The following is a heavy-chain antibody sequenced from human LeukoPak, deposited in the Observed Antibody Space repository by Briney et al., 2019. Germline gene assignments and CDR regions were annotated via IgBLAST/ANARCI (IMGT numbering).Heavy chain of an antibody. J-gene: IGHJ4*02. CDR3: ASYHSSGLPFDY. Sequence: PSETLSLTCTVSGGSISSSTYYWGWIRQPPGKGLEWIGSMYYSGSTYYNPSLKRRVTISVDTSKNQFSLKLSSVTAADTAVYYCASYHSSGLPFDYWGQGILVTVSS. V-gene: IGHV4-39*01. CDR1: GGSISSSTYY. CDR2: MYYSGST. D-gene: IGHD3-22*01.